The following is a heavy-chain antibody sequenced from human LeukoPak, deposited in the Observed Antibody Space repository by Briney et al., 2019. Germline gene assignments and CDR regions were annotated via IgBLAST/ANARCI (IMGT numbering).Heavy chain of an antibody. V-gene: IGHV1-18*04. J-gene: IGHJ4*02. D-gene: IGHD3-16*02. CDR1: GYTFTSYG. CDR2: ISAYNGNT. Sequence: ASVKVSCKASGYTFTSYGISWVRQAPGQGLGWMGWISAYNGNTNYAQKLQGRVTMTTDTSTSTAYMELRSLRSDDTAVYYCARDQGFGYYDYVWGSYRLYYFDYWGQGTLVTVSS. CDR3: ARDQGFGYYDYVWGSYRLYYFDY.